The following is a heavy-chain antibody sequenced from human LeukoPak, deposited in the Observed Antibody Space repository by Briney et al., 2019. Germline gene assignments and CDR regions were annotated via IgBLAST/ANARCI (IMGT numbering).Heavy chain of an antibody. CDR3: ARAGGSGSYPYYFDY. V-gene: IGHV4-31*03. Sequence: SETLSLTCTVSGGSIRRGGFYWSWFRQHPGKGLEWIGYISYSGCTYYNPSLKSRVPISIDTSKNQFSLRLSSVTAADTAMYYCARAGGSGSYPYYFDYWGQGTLVTVSS. D-gene: IGHD3-10*01. CDR2: ISYSGCT. CDR1: GGSIRRGGFY. J-gene: IGHJ4*02.